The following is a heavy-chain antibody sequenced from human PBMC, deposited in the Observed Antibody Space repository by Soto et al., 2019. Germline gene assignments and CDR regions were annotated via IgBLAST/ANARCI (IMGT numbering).Heavy chain of an antibody. CDR1: GYTFTGYY. V-gene: IGHV1-2*04. CDR2: INPNSGGT. CDR3: ARSPGGSSGWCDFDY. D-gene: IGHD6-19*01. J-gene: IGHJ4*02. Sequence: ASVKVSCKASGYTFTGYYTHWVRQAPGQGLEWMGWINPNSGGTNYAQKFQGWVTMTRDTSISTAYMELSRLRSDDTAVYYCARSPGGSSGWCDFDYWGQGTLVTVSS.